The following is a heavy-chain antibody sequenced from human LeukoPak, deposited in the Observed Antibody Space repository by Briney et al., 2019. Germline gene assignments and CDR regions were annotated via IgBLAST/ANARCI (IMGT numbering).Heavy chain of an antibody. CDR3: AKGRYLPSCFDP. CDR1: GGSISSYY. Sequence: SETLSLTCTVSGGSISSYYWSWIRQPAGKGLEWIGRIYTSGSTNYNPSLKSRVTMSVDTSKNQFSLKLSSVTAADTAVYYCAKGRYLPSCFDPWGQGTLVTVSS. J-gene: IGHJ5*02. CDR2: IYTSGST. V-gene: IGHV4-4*07. D-gene: IGHD1-1*01.